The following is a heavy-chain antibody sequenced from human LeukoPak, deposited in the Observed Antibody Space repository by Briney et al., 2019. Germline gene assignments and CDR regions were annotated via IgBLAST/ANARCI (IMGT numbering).Heavy chain of an antibody. J-gene: IGHJ3*02. CDR2: ISSSSSYI. CDR3: ASQYYYDSSGQDALDI. D-gene: IGHD3-22*01. Sequence: GGSLRLSCAASGFTFSSYSMNWVRQAPGKGLEWVSSISSSSSYIYYADSVKGRFTISRDNAKNSLYLQMNSLRAEDTAVYYCASQYYYDSSGQDALDIWGQGTMVTVSS. CDR1: GFTFSSYS. V-gene: IGHV3-21*01.